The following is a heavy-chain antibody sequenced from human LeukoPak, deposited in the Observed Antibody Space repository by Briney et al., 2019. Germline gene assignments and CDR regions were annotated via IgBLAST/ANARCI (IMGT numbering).Heavy chain of an antibody. D-gene: IGHD3-22*01. J-gene: IGHJ4*02. CDR1: GGSISSYY. CDR2: IYYSGST. V-gene: IGHV4-59*01. CDR3: ARGHPSRTYYYDSSGYYFDY. Sequence: SETLSLTCTVSGGSISSYYWSWIRQPPGKGLEWNGYIYYSGSTNYNPSLKSRVTISVDTSKNQFSLKLSSVTAADTAVYYCARGHPSRTYYYDSSGYYFDYWGQGTLVTVSS.